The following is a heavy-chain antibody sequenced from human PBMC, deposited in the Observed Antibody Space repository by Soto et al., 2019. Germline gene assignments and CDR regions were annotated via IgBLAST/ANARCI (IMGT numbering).Heavy chain of an antibody. Sequence: GGSLRLSCVASGFTFSKYGMHWVRQAPGRGLEWVAVISPDGGNKYYGGSVKGRFAVSRDNSKGSLSLQMNSLRVEDTAVYYCARDRAYCGGDCFRGAFDIWGQGTMVTVS. V-gene: IGHV3-30*03. CDR3: ARDRAYCGGDCFRGAFDI. J-gene: IGHJ3*02. D-gene: IGHD2-21*02. CDR2: ISPDGGNK. CDR1: GFTFSKYG.